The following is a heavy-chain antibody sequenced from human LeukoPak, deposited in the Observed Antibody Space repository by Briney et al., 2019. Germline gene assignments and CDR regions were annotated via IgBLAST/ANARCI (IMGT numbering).Heavy chain of an antibody. CDR3: AKGIAVAFAYYFDY. CDR1: GFTLNTYS. Sequence: GGSLRLSCAASGFTLNTYSMNWVRQAPGKGLEWVSSISSSSKYIYYADSVKGRFTISRDNAKNSLYLQMNSRRAEDTAMYYCAKGIAVAFAYYFDYWGQGTLVTVSS. V-gene: IGHV3-21*01. CDR2: ISSSSKYI. J-gene: IGHJ4*02. D-gene: IGHD6-19*01.